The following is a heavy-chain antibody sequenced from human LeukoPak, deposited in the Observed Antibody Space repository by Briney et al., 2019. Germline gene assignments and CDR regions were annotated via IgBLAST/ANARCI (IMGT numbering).Heavy chain of an antibody. CDR1: GYTFTSYY. CDR3: ARAGVTMVRGALWHFDY. Sequence: ASVKVSCKASGYTFTSYYMHWVRQAPGQGLEWMGIINPSGGSASYAQKFQGRVTMTRDTSTSTVYMELSSLRSEDTAVYYCARAGVTMVRGALWHFDYWGQGTLVTVSS. CDR2: INPSGGSA. V-gene: IGHV1-46*01. J-gene: IGHJ4*02. D-gene: IGHD3-10*01.